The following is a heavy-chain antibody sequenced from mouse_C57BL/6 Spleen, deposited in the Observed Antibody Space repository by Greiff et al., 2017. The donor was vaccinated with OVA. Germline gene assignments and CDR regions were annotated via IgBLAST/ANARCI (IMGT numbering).Heavy chain of an antibody. J-gene: IGHJ1*03. D-gene: IGHD1-1*01. Sequence: EVKVVESGGGLVKPGGSLKLSCAASGFTFSDYGMHWVRQAPEKGLEWVAYISSGSSTIYYADTVKGRFTISRDNAKTTLFLQMTSLRSEDTAMYYCAGDYYCSSYWYFDVWGTGTTVTVSS. CDR2: ISSGSSTI. V-gene: IGHV5-17*01. CDR1: GFTFSDYG. CDR3: AGDYYCSSYWYFDV.